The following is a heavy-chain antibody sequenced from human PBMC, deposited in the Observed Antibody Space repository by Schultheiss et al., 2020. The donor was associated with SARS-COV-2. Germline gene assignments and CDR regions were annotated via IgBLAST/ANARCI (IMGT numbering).Heavy chain of an antibody. CDR2: IYSGGST. CDR3: ARGGEGSSWSFDY. CDR1: GFTFSSNY. J-gene: IGHJ4*02. Sequence: GGSLRLSCAASGFTFSSNYMSWVRQAPGKGLEWVSVIYSGGSTYYADSVKGRFTISRDNSKNTLYLQMGSLRAEDMAVYYCARGGEGSSWSFDYWGQGTLVTVSS. V-gene: IGHV3-66*01. D-gene: IGHD6-13*01.